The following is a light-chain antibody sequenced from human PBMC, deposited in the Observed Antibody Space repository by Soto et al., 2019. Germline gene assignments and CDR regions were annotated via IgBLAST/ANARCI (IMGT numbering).Light chain of an antibody. J-gene: IGLJ3*02. CDR2: EVS. CDR1: SSDVGGYKY. V-gene: IGLV2-8*01. CDR3: SAYAARNTWV. Sequence: QSALTQPPSASGSPGQSVTISCTGTSSDVGGYKYVSWYQQHPGKAPKLMIFEVSRRPSGVPDRFSGSKSGNTASLTVSGLQAEDETDDDCSAYAARNTWVFGGGTKVTVL.